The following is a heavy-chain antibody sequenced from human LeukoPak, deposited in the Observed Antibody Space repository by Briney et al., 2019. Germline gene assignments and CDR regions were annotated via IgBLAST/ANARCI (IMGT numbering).Heavy chain of an antibody. CDR2: FKSKTDGGTT. J-gene: IGHJ3*02. CDR1: GFTFSNAW. Sequence: TGRSLRLSCAAAGFTFSNAWMSWVGRAPGPGLPLVGRFKSKTDGGTTDYAAPVKGRFTISRDDSKNTLYLQMNSLKTEDTAVYYCTTDVDSSVPNAFDIWGQGTMVTVSS. V-gene: IGHV3-15*01. D-gene: IGHD3-22*01. CDR3: TTDVDSSVPNAFDI.